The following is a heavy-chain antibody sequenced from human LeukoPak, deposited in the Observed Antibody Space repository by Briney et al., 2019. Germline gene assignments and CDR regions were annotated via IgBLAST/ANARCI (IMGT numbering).Heavy chain of an antibody. Sequence: SETLSLTCTVSSGSISSYYWSWIRQPPGKGLEWIGYIYYSGDSNYNPSLKSRVTISVDTSQNQFSLRLSSVTAADTAVYYCARDRNYYGSDSSYFDYWGQGTLVTVSS. CDR1: SGSISSYY. CDR3: ARDRNYYGSDSSYFDY. D-gene: IGHD3-10*01. V-gene: IGHV4-59*01. CDR2: IYYSGDS. J-gene: IGHJ4*02.